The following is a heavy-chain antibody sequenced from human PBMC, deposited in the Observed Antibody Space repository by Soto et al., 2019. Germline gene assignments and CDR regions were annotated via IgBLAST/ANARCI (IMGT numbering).Heavy chain of an antibody. D-gene: IGHD1-26*01. CDR1: GYTFTSYS. CDR2: ISAYNGNT. J-gene: IGHJ5*02. Sequence: QVQLVQSGAEVKKPGASVKVSCKASGYTFTSYSLNWVRQAPGQGLEWMGWISAYNGNTNYAQKFQGRVTMTTDTSTSTAYMELRSLRSDDTAVYYWARIVVLRGTVWFDPWGQGTLVTVSS. V-gene: IGHV1-18*01. CDR3: ARIVVLRGTVWFDP.